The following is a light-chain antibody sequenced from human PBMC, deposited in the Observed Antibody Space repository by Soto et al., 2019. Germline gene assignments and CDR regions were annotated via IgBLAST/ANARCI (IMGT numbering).Light chain of an antibody. Sequence: EIQMTQSPSSLSASVGDRVTITCRASQSISSYLNWYQQKPGKAPKLLIYAASSLQSGVPSSFSVSGSGTDVTLSISSLQTANLATYDCQKSYSTPLTCSQGTKVEIK. CDR1: QSISSY. J-gene: IGKJ1*01. V-gene: IGKV1-39*01. CDR3: QKSYSTPLT. CDR2: AAS.